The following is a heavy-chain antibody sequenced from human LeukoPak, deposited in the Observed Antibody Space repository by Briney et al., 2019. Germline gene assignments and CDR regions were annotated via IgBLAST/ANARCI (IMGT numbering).Heavy chain of an antibody. CDR1: GFTFSSYA. CDR2: ISGSGGST. CDR3: AKDYSFHYDYVWGSYPDPAFDY. J-gene: IGHJ4*02. Sequence: EGSLRLSCAASGFTFSSYAMSWVRQAPGKGLEWVSAISGSGGSTYYADSVKGRFTISRDNSKNTLYLQMNSLRAEDTAVYYCAKDYSFHYDYVWGSYPDPAFDYWGQGTLVTVSS. V-gene: IGHV3-23*01. D-gene: IGHD3-16*01.